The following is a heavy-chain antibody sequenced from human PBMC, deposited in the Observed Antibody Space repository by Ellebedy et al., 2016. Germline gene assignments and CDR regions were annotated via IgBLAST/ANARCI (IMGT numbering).Heavy chain of an antibody. CDR2: FIPIFGTT. J-gene: IGHJ4*02. CDR1: GGTFSSYA. CDR3: ARGSDYYDSSGYYY. Sequence: SVKVSXXASGGTFSSYAISWVRQAPGQGLEWMGGFIPIFGTTNYAQKFQGRVTFTADESTSTAYMELSSLRSEDTAVYYCARGSDYYDSSGYYYWGQGTLVTVSS. V-gene: IGHV1-69*13. D-gene: IGHD3-22*01.